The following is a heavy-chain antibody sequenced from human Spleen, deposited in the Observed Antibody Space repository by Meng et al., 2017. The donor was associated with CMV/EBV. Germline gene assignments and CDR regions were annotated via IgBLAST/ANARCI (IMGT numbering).Heavy chain of an antibody. D-gene: IGHD3-16*01. CDR3: ARVWGSRGYYYYGMDV. CDR1: GFTFSSYE. CDR2: ISSSSSYI. V-gene: IGHV3-21*01. Sequence: GESLKISCAASGFTFSSYEMNWVRQAPGKGLEWVSSISSSSSYIYYADSVKGRFTISRDNAKNSLYLQMNSLRAEDTAVYYCARVWGSRGYYYYGMDVWGQGTTVTVSS. J-gene: IGHJ6*02.